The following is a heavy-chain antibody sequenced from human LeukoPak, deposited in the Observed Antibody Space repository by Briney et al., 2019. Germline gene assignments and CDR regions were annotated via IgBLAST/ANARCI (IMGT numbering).Heavy chain of an antibody. CDR2: INWNGGST. V-gene: IGHV3-20*04. CDR3: ARVNAPRRRYYYYMDV. J-gene: IGHJ6*03. Sequence: GGSLRLSCAASGFTFDDYGMSWVRQAPGKGLEWVSGINWNGGSTGYADTVKGRFTISRDNAKNSLYLQMNSLRAEDTAVYYCARVNAPRRRYYYYMDVWGKGTTVTVSS. CDR1: GFTFDDYG.